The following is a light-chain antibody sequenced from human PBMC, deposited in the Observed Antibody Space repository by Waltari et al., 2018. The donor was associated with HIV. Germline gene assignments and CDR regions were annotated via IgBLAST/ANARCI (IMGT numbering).Light chain of an antibody. CDR2: WAS. J-gene: IGKJ3*01. CDR1: QTVLYTSSNKNY. V-gene: IGKV4-1*01. Sequence: DIVMTQSPDSLAVSLGERATINCRSSQTVLYTSSNKNYLACYQQRPGQPPKLLIYWASTRESGVPDRFSGSGSGTDFTLTISSLQAEDVAVYYCQQYYSTPLTFGPGTKVDIK. CDR3: QQYYSTPLT.